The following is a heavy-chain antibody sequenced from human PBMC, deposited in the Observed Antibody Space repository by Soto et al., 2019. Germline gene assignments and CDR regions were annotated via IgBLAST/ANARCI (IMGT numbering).Heavy chain of an antibody. Sequence: PSETLSLTCTVSGGSISTSSYYWGWIRQPPGKGLECIGSIYYSGSTYYNPSLKSRVTISADTSKNQYSLRLSSVTAADTAVYYCARRVGNSGWFDYWGQGKMVTVSS. J-gene: IGHJ5*01. CDR2: IYYSGST. CDR1: GGSISTSSYY. CDR3: ARRVGNSGWFDY. D-gene: IGHD6-19*01. V-gene: IGHV4-39*01.